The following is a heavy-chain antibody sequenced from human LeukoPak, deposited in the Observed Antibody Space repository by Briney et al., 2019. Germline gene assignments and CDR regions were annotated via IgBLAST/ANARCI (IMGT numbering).Heavy chain of an antibody. CDR1: GGTFSGYA. D-gene: IGHD3-9*01. CDR3: ARGPLRYFDWLWASNWFDP. CDR2: IIPIFGTA. V-gene: IGHV1-69*06. J-gene: IGHJ5*02. Sequence: SVKVSCKASGGTFSGYAISWVRQAPGQGLEWMGGIIPIFGTANYAQKFQGRVTITADKSTSTAYMELSSLRSEDTAVYYCARGPLRYFDWLWASNWFDPWGQGTLVTVSS.